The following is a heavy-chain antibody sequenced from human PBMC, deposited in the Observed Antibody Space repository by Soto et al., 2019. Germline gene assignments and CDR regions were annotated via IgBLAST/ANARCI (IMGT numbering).Heavy chain of an antibody. CDR3: ARPPFPGCINAVCYPFDY. V-gene: IGHV1-69*02. D-gene: IGHD2-8*01. Sequence: SVKVSCKASGGTLSSYTISWVRQAPGQGLEWMGRIIPILGIANYAQKFQGRVTITRDTSTSTVYMELSSLRSEDTAVYYCARPPFPGCINAVCYPFDYWGQGTLVTVSS. CDR2: IIPILGIA. J-gene: IGHJ4*02. CDR1: GGTLSSYT.